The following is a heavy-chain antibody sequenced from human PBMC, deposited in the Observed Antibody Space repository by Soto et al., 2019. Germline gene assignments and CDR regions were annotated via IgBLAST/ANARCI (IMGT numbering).Heavy chain of an antibody. D-gene: IGHD2-2*02. CDR3: VRDYCSTATCYTVWFEP. CDR1: VFAISNYW. V-gene: IGHV3-74*01. CDR2: INIDRSIT. Sequence: GGSLRLSCAASVFAISNYWMHLVRQVPGKGLVCVSRINIDRSITNSANSVKGRFTISRENAKNTLYIKMNSLRADHTAVYYCVRDYCSTATCYTVWFEPWGQGTQVTLAS. J-gene: IGHJ5*02.